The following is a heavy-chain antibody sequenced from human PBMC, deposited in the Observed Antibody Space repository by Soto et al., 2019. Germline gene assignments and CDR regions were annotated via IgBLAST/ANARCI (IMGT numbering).Heavy chain of an antibody. CDR3: ARAIVGVVIMGGFDY. Sequence: QVQLVESGGGVVQPGRSLRLSCAASGFTFSSYGMHWVRQAPGKGLEWVAVISYDGSNKYYADSVKGRFTISRDNSKNTLYLQMNSLRAEDTAVYYCARAIVGVVIMGGFDYWGQGTLVTVSS. CDR1: GFTFSSYG. CDR2: ISYDGSNK. D-gene: IGHD3-3*01. J-gene: IGHJ4*02. V-gene: IGHV3-30*03.